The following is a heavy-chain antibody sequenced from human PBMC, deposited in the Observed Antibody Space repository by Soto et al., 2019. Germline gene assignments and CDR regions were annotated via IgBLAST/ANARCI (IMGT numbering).Heavy chain of an antibody. CDR2: ISAYNGNT. CDR3: ARGGNDYGGKGWFDP. Sequence: TSVKVSCKASGYTFTSYGISWVRQAPGQGLEWMGWISAYNGNTNYAQKLQGRVTMTTDTSTSTAYMELRSLRSDDTAVYYCARGGNDYGGKGWFDPWGQGTLVTVSS. J-gene: IGHJ5*02. V-gene: IGHV1-18*01. D-gene: IGHD4-17*01. CDR1: GYTFTSYG.